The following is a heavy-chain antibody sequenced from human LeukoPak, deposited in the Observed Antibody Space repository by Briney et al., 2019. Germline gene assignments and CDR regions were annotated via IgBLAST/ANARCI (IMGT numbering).Heavy chain of an antibody. Sequence: SVKVSCKASGGTFSSYAISWVRQAPGQGLEWVGGIIPIFGTANYAQKFQGRVTITTDESTSTAYMELSSLRSEDTAVYYCARGYSSGWFGGDYFDYWGQGTLVTVSS. J-gene: IGHJ4*02. CDR3: ARGYSSGWFGGDYFDY. D-gene: IGHD6-19*01. V-gene: IGHV1-69*05. CDR1: GGTFSSYA. CDR2: IIPIFGTA.